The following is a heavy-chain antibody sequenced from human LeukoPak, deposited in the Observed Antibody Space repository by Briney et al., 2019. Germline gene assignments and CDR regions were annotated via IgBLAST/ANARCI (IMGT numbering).Heavy chain of an antibody. CDR3: VRDIYYDNSGYSTPSDY. J-gene: IGHJ4*02. D-gene: IGHD3-22*01. CDR2: IKGDGSSK. V-gene: IGHV3-74*01. CDR1: GFTFSRYW. Sequence: GGSLRLSCAASGFTFSRYWMHWVRHAPGKGRVWVSRIKGDGSSKNSADSVKGRFTISRDNAKKTLYLQMNSLRADDAAVYYCVRDIYYDNSGYSTPSDYWGQGTLVTVSS.